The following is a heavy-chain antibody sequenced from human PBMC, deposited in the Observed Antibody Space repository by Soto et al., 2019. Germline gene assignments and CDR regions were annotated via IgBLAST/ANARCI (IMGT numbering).Heavy chain of an antibody. D-gene: IGHD2-21*01. CDR2: IIPIVGPA. Sequence: SSVKVSCKASRGTFSSYAIRWVRQAPPQGLEWMGGIIPIVGPANYAQKFQGRVTITSAESTSTLYLEVSSLRTEDTAVYYCARRDSRKGCGVPDYIDYWGQGTLVTVSS. CDR3: ARRDSRKGCGVPDYIDY. CDR1: RGTFSSYA. J-gene: IGHJ4*02. V-gene: IGHV1-69*13.